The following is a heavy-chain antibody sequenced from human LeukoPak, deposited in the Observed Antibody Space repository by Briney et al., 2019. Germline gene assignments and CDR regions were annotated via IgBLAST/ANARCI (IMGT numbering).Heavy chain of an antibody. Sequence: SETPSLTCTVSGGSISSFYWSWIRQPPGKGLEWIGYMFYSESTNYNPSLRSRVTISIDTSKNQFSLKLSSVTVADTAVYYCAKITPGGASFDWWGQGTLVTVSS. J-gene: IGHJ4*02. CDR1: GGSISSFY. D-gene: IGHD4-23*01. CDR3: AKITPGGASFDW. V-gene: IGHV4-59*01. CDR2: MFYSEST.